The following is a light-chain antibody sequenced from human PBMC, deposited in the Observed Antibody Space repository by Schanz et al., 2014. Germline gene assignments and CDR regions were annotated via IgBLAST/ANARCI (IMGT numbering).Light chain of an antibody. CDR3: SSYADSSTL. Sequence: QSVLTQPASVSGSPGQSITISCTGTSSDVGGYDFVSWYQQHPDKAPKLMIYEVSKRPSGVPDRFSGSKSGNTASLTISGLQAEDEADYYCSSYADSSTLFGPGTKLTVL. J-gene: IGLJ1*01. V-gene: IGLV2-14*01. CDR2: EVS. CDR1: SSDVGGYDF.